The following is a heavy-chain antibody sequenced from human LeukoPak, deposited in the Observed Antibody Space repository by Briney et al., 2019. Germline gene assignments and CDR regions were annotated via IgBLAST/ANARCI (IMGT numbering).Heavy chain of an antibody. CDR2: IYYSGDT. D-gene: IGHD3-9*01. V-gene: IGHV4-59*01. CDR1: GGSFSGYY. CDR3: ARGSYDILTGYYIMDY. Sequence: SETLSLTCAVYGGSFSGYYWSWIRQPPGKGLEWIGYIYYSGDTNYNPSLQSRVTVSVDTSKNQFSLKLSSVTAADTAVYYCARGSYDILTGYYIMDYWGQGTLVTVSS. J-gene: IGHJ4*02.